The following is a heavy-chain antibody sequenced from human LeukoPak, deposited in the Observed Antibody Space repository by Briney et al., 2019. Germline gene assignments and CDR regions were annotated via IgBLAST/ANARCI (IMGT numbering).Heavy chain of an antibody. J-gene: IGHJ3*02. CDR2: IYTSGST. V-gene: IGHV4-4*07. CDR1: GGSISSYY. D-gene: IGHD3-9*01. CDR3: ARGDYDILTGYPGAFDI. Sequence: SETLSLTCTVSGGSISSYYWSWIRQPAGKGLEWIERIYTSGSTNYNPSLKSRVTMSVDTSKNQFSLKLSSVTAADTAVYYCARGDYDILTGYPGAFDIWGQGTMVTVSS.